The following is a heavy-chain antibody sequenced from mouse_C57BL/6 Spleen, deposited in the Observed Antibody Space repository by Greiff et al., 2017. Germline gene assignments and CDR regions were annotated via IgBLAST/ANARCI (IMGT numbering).Heavy chain of an antibody. Sequence: QVQLQQSGPELVKPGASVKISCKASGYSFTSYYIHWVKQRPGQGLEWIGWIYPGRGNTKYNEKFKGKAPLTADTSSSTAYMQLSSLTSEDSAVYYCARLTTVHAWYFEVWGTGTTVTVSS. CDR3: ARLTTVHAWYFEV. D-gene: IGHD1-1*01. J-gene: IGHJ1*03. CDR2: IYPGRGNT. CDR1: GYSFTSYY. V-gene: IGHV1-66*01.